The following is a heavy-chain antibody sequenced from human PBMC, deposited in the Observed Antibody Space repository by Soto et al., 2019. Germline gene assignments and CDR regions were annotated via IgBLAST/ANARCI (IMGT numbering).Heavy chain of an antibody. CDR2: IYPGDSDT. Sequence: GESLKISCKGAVYSFTSYGIGWVRQMPGKGLEWMGIIYPGDSDTRYSPSFQGQVTISADKSISTAYLQWSSLKASDTAMYYCARHLVPAAKHYYYYYGMDVWGQGTTVTVSS. CDR3: ARHLVPAAKHYYYYYGMDV. CDR1: VYSFTSYG. J-gene: IGHJ6*02. D-gene: IGHD2-2*01. V-gene: IGHV5-51*01.